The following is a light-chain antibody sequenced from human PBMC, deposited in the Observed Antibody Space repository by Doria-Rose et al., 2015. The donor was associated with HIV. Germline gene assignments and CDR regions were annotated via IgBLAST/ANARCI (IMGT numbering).Light chain of an antibody. Sequence: QSVVTQEPSLTVSPGGTVTLTCASSTGAVTSGYYPNWFQQKPGQPPRTLIYSTSYKHSWTPARFSSSLLGGKAALTLSGVQPEDEAEYYCLLYYGGTQGVFGGGTKLTGL. V-gene: IGLV7-43*01. CDR2: STS. CDR3: LLYYGGTQGV. CDR1: TGAVTSGYY. J-gene: IGLJ3*02.